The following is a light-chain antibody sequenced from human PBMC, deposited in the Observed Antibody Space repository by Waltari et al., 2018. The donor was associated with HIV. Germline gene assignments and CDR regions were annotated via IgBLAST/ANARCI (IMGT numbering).Light chain of an antibody. V-gene: IGKV2-28*01. CDR2: LGS. CDR1: QSLLHGNGYSY. CDR3: MQAILTPMYP. Sequence: DIVMTQSPHSLPVTPGDPASLSCRSSQSLLHGNGYSYLEWYMQKQGQPPQLLIYLGSNRSSGVPDRFSCSGSGTDFKLNFSRVEAEDIGVYYCMQAILTPMYPFGQGTKLDI. J-gene: IGKJ2*01.